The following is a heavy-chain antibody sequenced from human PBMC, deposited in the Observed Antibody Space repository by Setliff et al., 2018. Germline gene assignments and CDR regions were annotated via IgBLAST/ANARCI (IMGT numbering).Heavy chain of an antibody. Sequence: ASVKVSCKASGYTFTNYGISWVRQAPGQGLEWMGWISAYNGNTNYAQKLQGRVTMTTDTSTSTAYMELRSLRSDDTAVYYCARVPLPLELLVVVAATPLEYYYYMDVWGKGTTVTVSS. CDR1: GYTFTNYG. CDR2: ISAYNGNT. D-gene: IGHD2-15*01. CDR3: ARVPLPLELLVVVAATPLEYYYYMDV. J-gene: IGHJ6*03. V-gene: IGHV1-18*01.